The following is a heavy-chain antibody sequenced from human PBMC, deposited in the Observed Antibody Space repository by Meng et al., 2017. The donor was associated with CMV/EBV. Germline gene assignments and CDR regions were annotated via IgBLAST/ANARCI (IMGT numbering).Heavy chain of an antibody. CDR1: GFTFSSYA. Sequence: GGSLRLSCAASGFTFSSYAMSWVRQAPGKGLEWVSAISGSGGSTYYADSVKGRFTISRDNSKNTLYLQMNSLRAEDTAVYYCAHHSYSSSFAPSHDYWGQGTLVTVSS. CDR3: AHHSYSSSFAPSHDY. V-gene: IGHV3-23*01. J-gene: IGHJ4*02. D-gene: IGHD6-13*01. CDR2: ISGSGGST.